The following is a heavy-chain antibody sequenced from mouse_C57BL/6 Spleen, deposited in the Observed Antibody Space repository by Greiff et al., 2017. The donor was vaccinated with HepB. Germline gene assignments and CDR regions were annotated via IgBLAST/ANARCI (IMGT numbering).Heavy chain of an antibody. Sequence: ESGAELVRPGASVKMSCKASGYTFTSYNMHWVKQTPRQGLEWIGAIYPGNGDTSYNQKFKGKATLTVDKSSSAAYMQLSSLTSEDSAVYFCAREGAAQATFAMDYWGQGTSVTVSS. CDR2: IYPGNGDT. J-gene: IGHJ4*01. D-gene: IGHD3-2*02. V-gene: IGHV1-12*01. CDR3: AREGAAQATFAMDY. CDR1: GYTFTSYN.